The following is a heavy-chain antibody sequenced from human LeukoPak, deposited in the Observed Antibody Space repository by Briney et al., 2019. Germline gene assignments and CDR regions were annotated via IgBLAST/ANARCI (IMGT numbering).Heavy chain of an antibody. V-gene: IGHV3-53*01. CDR1: GFTVSSNY. CDR2: IYSGGRT. Sequence: GGSLRLSCAASGFTVSSNYMSWARQAPGKGLEWVSVIYSGGRTYYADSVKGRFTISRDNSKNTLYLQMNSLRAEDTAVYYCAGGYSYAYCFDYWGQGTLVTVSS. CDR3: AGGYSYAYCFDY. D-gene: IGHD5-18*01. J-gene: IGHJ4*02.